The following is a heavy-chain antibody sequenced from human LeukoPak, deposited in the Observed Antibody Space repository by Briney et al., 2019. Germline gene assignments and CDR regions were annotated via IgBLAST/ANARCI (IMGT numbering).Heavy chain of an antibody. CDR2: ISGSGAST. CDR1: GFTLSIYA. Sequence: GGSLRLSCAASGFTLSIYAVSWVRQAPGRGLEWVSAISGSGASTYYADSVKGRFTIYRDNSKNTLYLKMNSMRAEDTAVYYCAKRAQQWLVMAWFDPWGQGTLVTVSS. D-gene: IGHD6-19*01. CDR3: AKRAQQWLVMAWFDP. V-gene: IGHV3-23*01. J-gene: IGHJ5*02.